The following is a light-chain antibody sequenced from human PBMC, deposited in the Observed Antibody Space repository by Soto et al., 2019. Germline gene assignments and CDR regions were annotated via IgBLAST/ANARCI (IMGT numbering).Light chain of an antibody. CDR1: SSDVGDYNH. V-gene: IGLV2-11*01. J-gene: IGLJ3*02. CDR2: DVS. CDR3: CSFAGSYTFWV. Sequence: QSALTQPRSVSGSPGQSVTISCTGTSSDVGDYNHVSWYQQYPGKAPKLVIYDVSKRPSGVPDRFSGSKSGNTASLTISGLQAEDEADYYCCSFAGSYTFWVFGGGTKLTVL.